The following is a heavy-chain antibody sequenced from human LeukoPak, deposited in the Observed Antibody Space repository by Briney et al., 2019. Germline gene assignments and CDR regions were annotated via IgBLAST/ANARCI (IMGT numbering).Heavy chain of an antibody. D-gene: IGHD3-9*01. Sequence: PSETLSLTCTVSGGSVSSGSYYWSWIRQPPGKGLEWIGHIYHTGSTNYNPSLKSRVTISLDTSKNQFSLKLTSVSTADTAVYYCARDVRTKSVLTGYYRPYYFDYWGQGTLVTVSS. CDR1: GGSVSSGSYY. V-gene: IGHV4-61*01. CDR2: IYHTGST. J-gene: IGHJ4*02. CDR3: ARDVRTKSVLTGYYRPYYFDY.